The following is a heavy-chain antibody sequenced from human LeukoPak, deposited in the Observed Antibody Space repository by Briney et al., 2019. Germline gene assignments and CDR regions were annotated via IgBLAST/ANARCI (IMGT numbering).Heavy chain of an antibody. CDR1: GYSFNSQG. CDR3: ARGEGPTDAFDI. V-gene: IGHV7-4-1*02. CDR2: INTNTGNP. D-gene: IGHD1-26*01. Sequence: ASVKVSCKASGYSFNSQGMNWVRQVPGQGLEWMGWINTNTGNPTYAQDFAGRFVFSLDTSVSTAYLQISSLRAEDTAVYYCARGEGPTDAFDIWGQGTTVTVSS. J-gene: IGHJ3*02.